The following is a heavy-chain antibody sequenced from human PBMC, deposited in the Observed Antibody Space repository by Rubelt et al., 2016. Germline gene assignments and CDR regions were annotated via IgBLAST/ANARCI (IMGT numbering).Heavy chain of an antibody. Sequence: EVQLLESGGGLVQPGGCLRLSCASSGFPFRSYAMSWVRQDPRKGLEWVSALTGSGGSSSYEGSVKGRFTISSNNAKKSLYLQMNSLRVEDTAVYECASITTAWWGQGTPVTVSS. J-gene: IGHJ4*02. CDR3: ASITTAW. D-gene: IGHD1-14*01. V-gene: IGHV3-23*02. CDR2: LTGSGGSS. CDR1: GFPFRSYA.